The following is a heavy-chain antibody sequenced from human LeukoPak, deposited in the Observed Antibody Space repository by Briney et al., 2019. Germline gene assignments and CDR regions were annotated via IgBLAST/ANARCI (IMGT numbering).Heavy chain of an antibody. V-gene: IGHV4-39*07. CDR2: IYYSGST. Sequence: SETLSLTCTVSGGSISSSSYYWGWIRQPPGKGLEWIGSIYYSGSTYYNPSLKSRVTISVDTSKNQFSLKLSSVTAADTAVYYCARDLVDCSGGSCSPDAFDIWGQGTMVTVSS. J-gene: IGHJ3*02. D-gene: IGHD2-15*01. CDR1: GGSISSSSYY. CDR3: ARDLVDCSGGSCSPDAFDI.